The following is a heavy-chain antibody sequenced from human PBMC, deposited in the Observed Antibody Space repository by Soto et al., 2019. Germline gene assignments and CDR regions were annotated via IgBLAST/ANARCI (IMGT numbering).Heavy chain of an antibody. CDR2: IYTSEST. J-gene: IGHJ6*02. Sequence: SETLSLTCTVSGGSISSYYWSWIRQPAGKGLEWIGRIYTSESTNYNPSLKSRVTMSVDTSKNQFSLKLSSVTAADTAVYYCARGGPYYDFWSGSRNYYYGMDVWGQGTTVTVSS. D-gene: IGHD3-3*01. V-gene: IGHV4-4*07. CDR3: ARGGPYYDFWSGSRNYYYGMDV. CDR1: GGSISSYY.